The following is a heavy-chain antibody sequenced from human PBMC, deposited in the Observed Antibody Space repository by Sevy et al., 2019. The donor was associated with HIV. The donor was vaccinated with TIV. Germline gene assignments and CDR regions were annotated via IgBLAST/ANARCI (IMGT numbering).Heavy chain of an antibody. D-gene: IGHD5-12*01. CDR2: ISYDGSNK. J-gene: IGHJ4*02. V-gene: IGHV3-30-3*01. CDR1: GFTFSSYA. Sequence: GGSLRLSCAASGFTFSSYAMHWVRQAPGKGLEWVAVISYDGSNKYYADSVKGRFTISRDNSKNTLYLQMNSLRAEDTAVYYCAKARGYSRYPTHTFDYWGQGTLVTVSS. CDR3: AKARGYSRYPTHTFDY.